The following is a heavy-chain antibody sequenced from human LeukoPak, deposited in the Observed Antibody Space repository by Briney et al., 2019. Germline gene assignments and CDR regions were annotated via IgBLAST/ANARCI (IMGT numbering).Heavy chain of an antibody. Sequence: ASVEVSCKASGYTFTSCGISWVRQAPGQGIEWWGWISAYNGNTNYAQKLQGSVTMTTDTSTSTAYMELRSLRSDDTAVYYCARVYSDILTGYYDYFDYWGQGTLVTVSS. CDR3: ARVYSDILTGYYDYFDY. V-gene: IGHV1-18*01. CDR2: ISAYNGNT. J-gene: IGHJ4*02. CDR1: GYTFTSCG. D-gene: IGHD3-9*01.